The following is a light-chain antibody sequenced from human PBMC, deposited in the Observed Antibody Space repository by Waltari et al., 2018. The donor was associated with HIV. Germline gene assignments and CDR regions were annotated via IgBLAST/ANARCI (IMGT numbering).Light chain of an antibody. CDR1: SLSSYY. CDR3: YSRDSTTNHRV. Sequence: SSELTQDPVVSVALGQTVTITCQGDSLSSYYATWYPQKPGQAPLLVFFGKNSRPSGIPDRFSGSNSRNKASLTITGAQAEDEADYYCYSRDSTTNHRVFGGGTKLTVL. J-gene: IGLJ2*01. CDR2: GKN. V-gene: IGLV3-19*01.